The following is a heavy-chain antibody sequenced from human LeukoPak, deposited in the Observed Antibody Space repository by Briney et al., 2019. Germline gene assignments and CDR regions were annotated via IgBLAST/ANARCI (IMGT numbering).Heavy chain of an antibody. Sequence: PGGSLRLSCAASGFTFSSYEMNWVRQAPGKGLEWVSYISSSGSTIYYADSVKGRFTISRDNAKNSLYLQMNSLRAEDTAVYYCATTPALLWFGDAFDIWGQGTMVTVSS. V-gene: IGHV3-48*03. CDR2: ISSSGSTI. CDR3: ATTPALLWFGDAFDI. D-gene: IGHD3-10*01. J-gene: IGHJ3*02. CDR1: GFTFSSYE.